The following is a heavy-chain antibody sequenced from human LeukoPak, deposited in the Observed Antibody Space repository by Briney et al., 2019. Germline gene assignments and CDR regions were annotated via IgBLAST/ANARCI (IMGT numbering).Heavy chain of an antibody. V-gene: IGHV1-69*01. Sequence: SVKVSCKTSGGTFSSYAISWVRQAPGQGLEWMGGIIPIFGTANYAQKFQGRVTITADESTSTAYMELSSLRSEHTAVYYCARVPPPRAARGDFDYWGQGTLVTVSS. D-gene: IGHD6-6*01. J-gene: IGHJ4*02. CDR1: GGTFSSYA. CDR3: ARVPPPRAARGDFDY. CDR2: IIPIFGTA.